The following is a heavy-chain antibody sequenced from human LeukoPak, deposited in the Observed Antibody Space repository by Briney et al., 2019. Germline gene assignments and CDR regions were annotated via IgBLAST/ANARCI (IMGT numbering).Heavy chain of an antibody. Sequence: PGGSLRLSCAASGFTFSSYSMNWVRQAPGKGLEWVSSISSSSSYIYYADSVKGRFTISRDNAKNSLYLQMNSLRAEDTAVYYCARDSFPNNWVVTPIDYWGQGTLVTVSS. CDR2: ISSSSSYI. CDR1: GFTFSSYS. J-gene: IGHJ4*02. D-gene: IGHD4-23*01. V-gene: IGHV3-21*01. CDR3: ARDSFPNNWVVTPIDY.